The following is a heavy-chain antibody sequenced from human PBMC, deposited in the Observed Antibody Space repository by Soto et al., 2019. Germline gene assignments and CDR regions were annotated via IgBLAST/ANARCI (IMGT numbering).Heavy chain of an antibody. CDR3: ATAAGYEGAFDV. Sequence: QLVESGGALAQPGGSLRLSCVGSGFTFSIYALTWVRQAPGKGLEWVSLITNNGDTTFFGDSVKGRVSISGDNSKSTPYLKLENLRGEDTAVYYLATAAGYEGAFDVWDQGTMLAVSS. D-gene: IGHD5-12*01. V-gene: IGHV3-23*04. CDR1: GFTFSIYA. J-gene: IGHJ3*01. CDR2: ITNNGDTT.